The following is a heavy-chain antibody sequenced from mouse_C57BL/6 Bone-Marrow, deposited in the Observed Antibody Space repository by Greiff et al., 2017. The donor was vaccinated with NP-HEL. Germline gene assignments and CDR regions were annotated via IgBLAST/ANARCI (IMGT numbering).Heavy chain of an antibody. CDR1: GYTFTDYE. Sequence: VQLQQSGAELVRPGASVTLSCKASGYTFTDYEMHWVKQTPVHGLEWIGAIDPETGGTAYNQKFKGKAILTADKSSSTAYMQLSSLTSEDSAVYYCARDTPGDYWGQGTTLTVSS. J-gene: IGHJ2*01. CDR2: IDPETGGT. CDR3: ARDTPGDY. V-gene: IGHV1-15*01.